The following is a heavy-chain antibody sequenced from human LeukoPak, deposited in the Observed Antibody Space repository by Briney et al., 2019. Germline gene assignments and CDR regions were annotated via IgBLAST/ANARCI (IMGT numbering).Heavy chain of an antibody. Sequence: GGSLRLSCAAPGFTSSDYYMSWIRQAPGKGLEWVSYISGSSSYTNYADSVKGRFTISRDNAKNSLYLQMNSLRAEDTAVYYCARVSYSYGPAVYWGQGTLVTVSS. V-gene: IGHV3-11*05. CDR2: ISGSSSYT. D-gene: IGHD5-18*01. CDR3: ARVSYSYGPAVY. J-gene: IGHJ4*02. CDR1: GFTSSDYY.